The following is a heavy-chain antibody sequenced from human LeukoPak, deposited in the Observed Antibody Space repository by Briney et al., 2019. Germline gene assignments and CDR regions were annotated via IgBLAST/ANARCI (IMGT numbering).Heavy chain of an antibody. V-gene: IGHV3-15*01. CDR1: GFTFSNAW. D-gene: IGHD3-3*01. CDR3: TTVVTIFGVARQVRDY. J-gene: IGHJ4*02. Sequence: GGSLRLSCVVSGFTFSNAWMGWVRQAPGEGLEWVGRLKSKTEGGTTDYAAPVKGRFTISRDDSKNTLYLQMNSLKTEDTALYYCTTVVTIFGVARQVRDYWGQGALVTVSS. CDR2: LKSKTEGGTT.